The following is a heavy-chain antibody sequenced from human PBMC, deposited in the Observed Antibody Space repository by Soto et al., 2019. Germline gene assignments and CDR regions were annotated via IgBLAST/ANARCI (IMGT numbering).Heavy chain of an antibody. J-gene: IGHJ5*02. CDR3: ARLGAYYHSLDP. CDR1: GGAISSGDYY. V-gene: IGHV4-30-4*01. D-gene: IGHD3-22*01. CDR2: IYYSGST. Sequence: SETLSLTCTVSGGAISSGDYYWSWIRQPPGKVLEWIVYIYYSGSTYYNPSLKSRVTISLDTSNNQFSLKLSSVTSSDTAVYYCARLGAYYHSLDPWGPGTLVTVSS.